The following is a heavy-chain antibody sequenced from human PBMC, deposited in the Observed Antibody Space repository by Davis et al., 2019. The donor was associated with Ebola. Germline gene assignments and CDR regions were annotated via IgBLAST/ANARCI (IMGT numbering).Heavy chain of an antibody. D-gene: IGHD3-22*01. CDR2: IRYDGSNK. Sequence: PGGSLRLSCAASGFAFSSYSMNWVRQAPGKGLEWVAFIRYDGSNKYYADSVKGRFTISRDNSKNTLYLQMNSLRAEDTAVYYCAKDWAMIRPGRSPGYMDVWGKGTTVTVSS. V-gene: IGHV3-30*02. CDR1: GFAFSSYS. J-gene: IGHJ6*03. CDR3: AKDWAMIRPGRSPGYMDV.